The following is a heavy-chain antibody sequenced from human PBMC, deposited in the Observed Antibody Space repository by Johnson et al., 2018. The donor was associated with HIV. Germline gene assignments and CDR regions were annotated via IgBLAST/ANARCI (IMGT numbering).Heavy chain of an antibody. CDR1: GFTFSNYG. D-gene: IGHD4-17*01. Sequence: VQLVESGGGVVQPGRSLRLSCAASGFTFSNYGMAWVRQAPGKGLEWVSYISSSATTKYYADSVKGRFTISRDNSKNTLYLQMNSLRAEDTAVYYCARLFYGDDAFDIWGQGTVVTVSS. V-gene: IGHV3-48*01. CDR2: ISSSATTK. CDR3: ARLFYGDDAFDI. J-gene: IGHJ3*02.